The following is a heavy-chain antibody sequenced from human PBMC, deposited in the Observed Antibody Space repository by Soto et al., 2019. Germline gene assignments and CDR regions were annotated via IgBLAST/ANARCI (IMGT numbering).Heavy chain of an antibody. V-gene: IGHV3-7*01. CDR1: GFAFSNHS. CDR2: IKEDGSDK. CDR3: VTDRDYSKGY. J-gene: IGHJ4*02. Sequence: SGGSLSLSSATAGFAFSNHSLNLVGPDQGKGLEWVANIKEDGSDKHYVDSVKGRFSISRDNPKNSLFLRMTSLRAEDSAVYYCVTDRDYSKGYWGQQRLVAISS. D-gene: IGHD4-4*01.